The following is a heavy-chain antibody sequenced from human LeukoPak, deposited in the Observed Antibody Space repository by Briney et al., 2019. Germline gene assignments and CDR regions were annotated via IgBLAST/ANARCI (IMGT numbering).Heavy chain of an antibody. D-gene: IGHD1-26*01. J-gene: IGHJ4*02. CDR3: ARRSGSYDY. CDR2: ISGRGDYM. Sequence: GGSLRLSCAGSGFTPSSYTMNWVRQAPGKGLEWVASISGRGDYMYYADSVKGRFTISRDNAKNSLFLQMNSLRADDTAVYYCARRSGSYDYWGQGTLVIVSS. V-gene: IGHV3-21*01. CDR1: GFTPSSYT.